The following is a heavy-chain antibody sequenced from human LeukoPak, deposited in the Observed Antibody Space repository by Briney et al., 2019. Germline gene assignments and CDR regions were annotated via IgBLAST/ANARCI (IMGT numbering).Heavy chain of an antibody. CDR3: ARYCSGGSCYGYYFDY. CDR1: GFTFSSYS. CDR2: ISSSSSYI. V-gene: IGHV3-21*01. Sequence: GGSLRLSCGASGFTFSSYSMNWVRQAPGKGLEWVSSISSSSSYIYYADSVKGRFTISRDNAKNSLYLQMNSLRAEDTAVYYCARYCSGGSCYGYYFDYWGQGTLVTVSS. J-gene: IGHJ4*02. D-gene: IGHD2-15*01.